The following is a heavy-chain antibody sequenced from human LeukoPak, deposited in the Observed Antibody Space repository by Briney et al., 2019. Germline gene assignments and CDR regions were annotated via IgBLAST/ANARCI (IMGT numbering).Heavy chain of an antibody. D-gene: IGHD3-10*01. CDR2: FDPEDGET. V-gene: IGHV1-24*01. J-gene: IGHJ6*02. Sequence: ASVKVSCKVSGYTLTELSMHWVRQAPGKGLEWMGGFDPEDGETIYAQKFQGRVTMTEDTSTDTAYMELSSLRSEDTAVYYCATDVITMVRGVYYYGMDVWGQGTTVTVSS. CDR1: GYTLTELS. CDR3: ATDVITMVRGVYYYGMDV.